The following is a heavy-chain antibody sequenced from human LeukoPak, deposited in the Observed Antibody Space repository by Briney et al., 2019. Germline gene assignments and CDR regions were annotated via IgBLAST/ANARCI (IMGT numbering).Heavy chain of an antibody. CDR2: IIPIFGTA. V-gene: IGHV1-69*13. D-gene: IGHD3-3*01. J-gene: IGHJ6*02. CDR1: GGTFSSYA. Sequence: SVKVSCKASGGTFSSYAVSWVRQAPGQGLEWMGGIIPIFGTANYAQKFQGRVTITADESTSTAYMELSSLRSEHTAVYYCATVLEWLSYYYGMDVWAKGPRSPSP. CDR3: ATVLEWLSYYYGMDV.